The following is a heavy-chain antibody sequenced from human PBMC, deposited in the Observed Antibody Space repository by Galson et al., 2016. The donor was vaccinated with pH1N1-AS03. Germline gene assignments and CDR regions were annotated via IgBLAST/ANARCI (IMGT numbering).Heavy chain of an antibody. Sequence: SLRLSCAASGFNFDKYTMTWVRQAPGKGLEWISSISSNSASTYYADSLKGRFTVSRDNAKNSPYLQMDSLSAEDTAVYYCAKVGGVFDWNDYNYVDVWGTGTTVTVAS. CDR1: GFNFDKYT. D-gene: IGHD1-1*01. V-gene: IGHV3-21*01. J-gene: IGHJ6*03. CDR3: AKVGGVFDWNDYNYVDV. CDR2: ISSNSAST.